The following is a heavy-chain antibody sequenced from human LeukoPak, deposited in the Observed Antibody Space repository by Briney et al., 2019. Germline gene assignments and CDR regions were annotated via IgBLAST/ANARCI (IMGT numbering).Heavy chain of an antibody. CDR3: ARGYYYGSASYSRIPFDY. V-gene: IGHV3-21*01. CDR1: GFTFRAYS. J-gene: IGHJ4*02. Sequence: PGGSLRLSCAASGFTFRAYSMNWVRQAPGKGLEWVSTISSISHYIYYADSVKGRFTISRDNSKNTLYLQMNSLRAEDTAVYYCARGYYYGSASYSRIPFDYWGQGTLVTVSS. CDR2: ISSISHYI. D-gene: IGHD3-10*01.